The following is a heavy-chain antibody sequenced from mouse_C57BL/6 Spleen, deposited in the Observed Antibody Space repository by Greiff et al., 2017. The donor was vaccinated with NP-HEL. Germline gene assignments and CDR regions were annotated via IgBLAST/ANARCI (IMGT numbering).Heavy chain of an antibody. CDR1: GYTFTSYG. CDR2: IYPRSGNT. Sequence: VQLQQSGAELARPGASVKLSCKASGYTFTSYGISWVKQRTGQGLEWIGEIYPRSGNTYYNEKFKGKATLTVDKSSSTAYMQLSSLTSEDSAVYYCARDSNYPSDYFDYWGQGTTLTVSS. CDR3: ARDSNYPSDYFDY. D-gene: IGHD2-5*01. J-gene: IGHJ2*01. V-gene: IGHV1-81*01.